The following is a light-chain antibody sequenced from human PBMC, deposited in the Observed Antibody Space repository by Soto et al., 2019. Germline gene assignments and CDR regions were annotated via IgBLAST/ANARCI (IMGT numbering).Light chain of an antibody. CDR1: QDISNF. CDR2: AAS. J-gene: IGKJ5*01. Sequence: DIQMTQSPSSLSASVGDRVTITCRVSQDISNFLAWFQQKPGKAPKSLISAASRLQSGVPSKFSGSGSGTDFTLTINSLQPEDFATYYCQQYLSYPVTFGQGTRLEIK. CDR3: QQYLSYPVT. V-gene: IGKV1-16*02.